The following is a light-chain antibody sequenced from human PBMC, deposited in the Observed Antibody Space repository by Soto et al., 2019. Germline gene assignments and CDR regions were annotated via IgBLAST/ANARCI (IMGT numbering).Light chain of an antibody. CDR2: GAS. Sequence: EFVLTQSPGTLSLSPGEIATLSCSASQTVRNNYLAWYQQKPGQAPRLLIYGASSRATGIPDRFSGSGSGTDFTLTISRLEPEDFAVYYCQQYGSSPLWTFGQGTKVDIK. CDR1: QTVRNNY. CDR3: QQYGSSPLWT. V-gene: IGKV3-20*01. J-gene: IGKJ1*01.